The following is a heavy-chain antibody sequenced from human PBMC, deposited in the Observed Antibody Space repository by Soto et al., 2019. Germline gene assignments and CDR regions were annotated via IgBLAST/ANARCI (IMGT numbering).Heavy chain of an antibody. J-gene: IGHJ4*01. Sequence: GGSLRLSCAASGFSFTNFAMSWVRQAPGKGLEWVAGIGASGDITWYADSVKGRLSISRDNSKNTLYLQLNSLRFEDTAVYYCTKDDFTDRGDDYFDYWGPGTLVTVSS. CDR2: IGASGDIT. CDR3: TKDDFTDRGDDYFDY. V-gene: IGHV3-23*01. CDR1: GFSFTNFA. D-gene: IGHD2-21*02.